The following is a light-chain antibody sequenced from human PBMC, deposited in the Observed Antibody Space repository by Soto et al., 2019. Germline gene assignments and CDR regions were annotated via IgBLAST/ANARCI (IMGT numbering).Light chain of an antibody. CDR1: SSDVGSYDR. CDR3: SSYTSSSTVV. J-gene: IGLJ2*01. Sequence: QSVLTQPPSVSGSPGQSVTISCTGTSSDVGSYDRVSWYQQPPGTAPKLVIYEVSNRPSGVPDRFSGSKSGNTASLTISGLRAEDEADYYCSSYTSSSTVVFGGGTKVTVL. V-gene: IGLV2-18*02. CDR2: EVS.